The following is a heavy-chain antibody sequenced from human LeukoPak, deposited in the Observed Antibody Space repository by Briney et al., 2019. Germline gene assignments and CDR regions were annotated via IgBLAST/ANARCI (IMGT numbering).Heavy chain of an antibody. V-gene: IGHV3-21*01. CDR3: AKNTEYYYYYYMDV. CDR1: GFTLSGYW. Sequence: PVGSLRLSCAASGFTLSGYWMHWVRQAPGKGLVWVSSISSSSSYIYYADSVKGRFTISRDNSKNTLYLQMNSLRAEDTAVYYCAKNTEYYYYYYMDVWGKGTTVTISS. D-gene: IGHD2/OR15-2a*01. CDR2: ISSSSSYI. J-gene: IGHJ6*03.